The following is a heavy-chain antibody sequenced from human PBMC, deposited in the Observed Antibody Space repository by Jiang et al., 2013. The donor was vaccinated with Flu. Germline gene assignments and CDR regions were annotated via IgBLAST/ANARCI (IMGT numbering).Heavy chain of an antibody. V-gene: IGHV4-59*11. CDR2: IYYSGST. D-gene: IGHD2-15*01. CDR3: ARGGSGAGYYYYYMDV. CDR1: GGSISSHY. J-gene: IGHJ6*03. Sequence: GLVKPSETLSLTCTVSGGSISSHYWSWIRQPPGKGLEWIGYIYYSGSTNYNPSLKSRVTISVDTSKNQFSLKLSSVTAADTAVYYCARGGSGAGYYYYYMDVWGKGTTVTVSS.